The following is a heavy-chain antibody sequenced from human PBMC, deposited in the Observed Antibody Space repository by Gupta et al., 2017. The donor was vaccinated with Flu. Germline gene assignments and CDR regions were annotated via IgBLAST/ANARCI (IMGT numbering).Heavy chain of an antibody. CDR2: VYYHGSA. CDR3: TLLSSSLPLNY. J-gene: IGHJ4*02. CDR1: SISVPSYY. Sequence: SISVPSYYWGWVRQPPGKGLEWIGSVYYHGSAYYNPSLRSRVSISVDTSKNQFSLKLTSVTAADMAVYYCTLLSSSLPLNYWGQGTLVTVP. V-gene: IGHV4-39*01.